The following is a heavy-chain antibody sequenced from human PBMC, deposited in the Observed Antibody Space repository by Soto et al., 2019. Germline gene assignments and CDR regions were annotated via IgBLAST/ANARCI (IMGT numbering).Heavy chain of an antibody. CDR3: ARGVRGTRYGGNYVPLN. V-gene: IGHV1-69*06. Sequence: QVQLVQSGAEVKKPGSSVKVSCKASGGTFSSYAISWVRQAPGQGLEWMGGIIPIFGTANYAQKFQGRVTITADKSTSTAYMELSSLRSEETAVYYCARGVRGTRYGGNYVPLNWGQGTLVTVSS. D-gene: IGHD4-17*01. CDR2: IIPIFGTA. CDR1: GGTFSSYA. J-gene: IGHJ4*02.